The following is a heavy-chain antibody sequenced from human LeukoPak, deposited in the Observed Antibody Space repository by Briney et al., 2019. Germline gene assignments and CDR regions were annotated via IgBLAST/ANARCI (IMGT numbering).Heavy chain of an antibody. CDR2: ISGSGGST. CDR1: GFTFSSYA. Sequence: PGGSLRLSCAASGFTFSSYAMSWVRQAPGKGLEWVSAISGSGGSTYYADSVKGRFTISRDNAKNSLYLQMNSLRAEDTAVYYCARGHASSGYYFFDYWGQGTLVTVSS. CDR3: ARGHASSGYYFFDY. V-gene: IGHV3-23*01. J-gene: IGHJ4*02. D-gene: IGHD3-22*01.